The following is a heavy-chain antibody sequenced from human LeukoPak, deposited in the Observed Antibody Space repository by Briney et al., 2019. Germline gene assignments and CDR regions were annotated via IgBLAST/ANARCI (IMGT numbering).Heavy chain of an antibody. CDR3: ARTRINIVVVPAAIIAPFDY. CDR1: GGSISSRSYY. CDR2: IYYSGST. D-gene: IGHD2-2*02. V-gene: IGHV4-39*01. J-gene: IGHJ4*02. Sequence: SETLSLTCTVSGGSISSRSYYWGWIRQPPGKGLEWIGSIYYSGSTYYNPSLKSRVTISVDTSKNQFSLKLSSVTAADTAVYYCARTRINIVVVPAAIIAPFDYWGQGTLVTVSS.